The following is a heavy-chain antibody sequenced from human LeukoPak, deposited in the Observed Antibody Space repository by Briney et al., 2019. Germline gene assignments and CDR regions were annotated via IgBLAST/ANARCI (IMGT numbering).Heavy chain of an antibody. CDR2: IASDSSYM. D-gene: IGHD3-10*01. CDR3: ARHSGSGPVDH. CDR1: GFTFSNYN. V-gene: IGHV3-21*01. J-gene: IGHJ4*02. Sequence: KPGGSLRLSCSASGFTFSNYNMNWVRQAPGKGLQWVSSIASDSSYMYYADSVMGRFTISRDNAENSLYLQMNTLRAEDTAVYYCARHSGSGPVDHWGQGTLVTVSS.